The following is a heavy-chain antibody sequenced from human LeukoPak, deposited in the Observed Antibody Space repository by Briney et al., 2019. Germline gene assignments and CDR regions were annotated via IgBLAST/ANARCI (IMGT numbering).Heavy chain of an antibody. CDR2: IYYSGST. CDR1: GGSISSYY. D-gene: IGHD6-19*01. CDR3: ASYSSGWYAYYYGMDV. Sequence: PSETLSLTCTVSGGSISSYYWSWIRQPPGKGLEWIGYIYYSGSTNYNPSLKSRVTISVDTSMNQFSLKLSSVTAADTAVYYCASYSSGWYAYYYGMDVWGQGTTVTVSS. V-gene: IGHV4-59*08. J-gene: IGHJ6*02.